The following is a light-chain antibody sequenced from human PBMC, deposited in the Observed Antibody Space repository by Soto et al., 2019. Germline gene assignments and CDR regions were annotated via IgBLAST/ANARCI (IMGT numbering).Light chain of an antibody. J-gene: IGKJ1*01. V-gene: IGKV3-15*01. Sequence: EIVMTQSPATLSVSPGERATLSCRASQSVSNNLAWHQRKPGQAPRLLIYGASTRATGMPARFSGGGYGTEFTLTISSLQSEDFAVYYCQQYNNWWTFGQGTRVEIK. CDR2: GAS. CDR3: QQYNNWWT. CDR1: QSVSNN.